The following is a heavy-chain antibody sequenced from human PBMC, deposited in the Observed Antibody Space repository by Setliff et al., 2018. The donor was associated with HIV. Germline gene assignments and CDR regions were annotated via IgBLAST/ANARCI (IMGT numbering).Heavy chain of an antibody. CDR3: ARRQSYYDILNGRAFDALDI. V-gene: IGHV4-38-2*01. J-gene: IGHJ3*02. Sequence: PSETLSLTCAVSGYSISTAYYWGWIRQPPGKGLEWIGSVYHSGTTYYNPSLKSRVTISVDTSKNQFSLKLSSVTAADTAVYSCARRQSYYDILNGRAFDALDIWGQGTKVTVSS. D-gene: IGHD3-9*01. CDR1: GYSISTAYY. CDR2: VYHSGTT.